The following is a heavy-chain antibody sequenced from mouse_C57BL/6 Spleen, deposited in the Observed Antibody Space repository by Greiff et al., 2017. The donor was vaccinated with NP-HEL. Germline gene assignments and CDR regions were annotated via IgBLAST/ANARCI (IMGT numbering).Heavy chain of an antibody. Sequence: EVQGVESGGDLVKPGGSLKLSCAASGFTFSSYGMSWVRQTPDKRLEWVATISSGGSYTYYPDSVKGRFTISRDNAKNTLYLQMSSLKSEDTAMYYCASLYSNYGYFDVWGTRTTVTVSS. CDR2: ISSGGSYT. CDR1: GFTFSSYG. J-gene: IGHJ1*03. D-gene: IGHD2-5*01. V-gene: IGHV5-6*01. CDR3: ASLYSNYGYFDV.